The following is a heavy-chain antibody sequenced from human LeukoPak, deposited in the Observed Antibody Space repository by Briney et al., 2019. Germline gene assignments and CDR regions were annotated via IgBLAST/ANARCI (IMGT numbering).Heavy chain of an antibody. J-gene: IGHJ6*03. CDR3: ARGGTTVTSYYYYYYYMDV. CDR2: ISAYNGNT. Sequence: GASVKVSCKASGYTFTSYGISWVRQAPGQGLEWMRWISAYNGNTIYAQKLQGRVTMTTDTSTSTAYMELRSLRSDDTAVYYCARGGTTVTSYYYYYYYMDVWGKGTTVTVSS. CDR1: GYTFTSYG. D-gene: IGHD4-11*01. V-gene: IGHV1-18*01.